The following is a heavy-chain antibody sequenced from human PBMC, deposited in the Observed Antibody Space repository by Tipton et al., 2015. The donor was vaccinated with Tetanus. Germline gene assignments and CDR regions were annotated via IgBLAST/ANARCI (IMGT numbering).Heavy chain of an antibody. CDR2: IRSKAYGGTT. CDR3: TRDPYLNYYDGGFDY. D-gene: IGHD3-22*01. Sequence: SLRLSCTASGFTFGDYAMSWFRQAPGKGLEWVGFIRSKAYGGTTEYAASVKGRFTISRDDSKSIAYLQMNSLKTEDTAVYYCTRDPYLNYYDGGFDYWGQGTLVTVSS. V-gene: IGHV3-49*03. CDR1: GFTFGDYA. J-gene: IGHJ4*02.